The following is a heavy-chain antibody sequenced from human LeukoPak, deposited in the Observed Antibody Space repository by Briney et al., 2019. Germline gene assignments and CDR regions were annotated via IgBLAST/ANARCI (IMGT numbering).Heavy chain of an antibody. D-gene: IGHD3-3*01. CDR2: ISYDGSNK. CDR1: GFTFSSYG. J-gene: IGHJ6*02. CDR3: ANTIFGVTKHGMDV. Sequence: GRSLRLSCAASGFTFSSYGMHWVRQAPGKGLEWVAVISYDGSNKYYADSVKGRFTISRDNSKNTLYLQMNSLRAEDTAVYYCANTIFGVTKHGMDVWGQGTTVTVSS. V-gene: IGHV3-30*18.